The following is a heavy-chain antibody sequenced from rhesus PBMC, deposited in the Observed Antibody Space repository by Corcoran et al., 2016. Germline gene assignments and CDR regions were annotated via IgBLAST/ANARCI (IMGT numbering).Heavy chain of an antibody. CDR3: AKIDLR. J-gene: IGHJ4*01. Sequence: EVQLVESGGGLAKPGGSLRLSCVASGFTFSSFWMHWVRQAPGKGLEWSSTINSGGDRTYYADSVKGRFTISRENAKNTLYLQMNSLRAEDTAVYYCAKIDLRWGQGVLVTVSS. D-gene: IGHD2-15*01. CDR2: INSGGDRT. CDR1: GFTFSSFW. V-gene: IGHV3-14*01.